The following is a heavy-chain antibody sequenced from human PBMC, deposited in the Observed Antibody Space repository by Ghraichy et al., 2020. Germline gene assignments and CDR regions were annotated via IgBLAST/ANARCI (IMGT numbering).Heavy chain of an antibody. D-gene: IGHD3-9*01. Sequence: LLLTCAASGFTFSSYAMSWVRQAPGKGLGWVSAISGSGGSTYYADSVKGRFTISRDTSKNTLYLQMNSLRAEDTAVYYCAKTPSGYFDWLLLFFDYWGQGTLVTVSS. CDR1: GFTFSSYA. CDR3: AKTPSGYFDWLLLFFDY. CDR2: ISGSGGST. J-gene: IGHJ4*02. V-gene: IGHV3-23*01.